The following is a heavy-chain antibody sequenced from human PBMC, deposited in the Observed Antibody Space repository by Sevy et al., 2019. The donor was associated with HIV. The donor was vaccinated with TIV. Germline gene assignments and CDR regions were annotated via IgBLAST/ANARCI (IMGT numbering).Heavy chain of an antibody. D-gene: IGHD5-12*01. CDR3: AITAKPYPGYSGYELDY. J-gene: IGHJ4*02. CDR1: GGTFSSYA. CDR2: IIPIFGTA. V-gene: IGHV1-69*13. Sequence: SVKVSCKASGGTFSSYAISWVRQAPGQGLEWMGGIIPIFGTANYAQKFQGRVTITADESTSTAYMELSSLRSEDTAVYYCAITAKPYPGYSGYELDYWGLGTLVTVSS.